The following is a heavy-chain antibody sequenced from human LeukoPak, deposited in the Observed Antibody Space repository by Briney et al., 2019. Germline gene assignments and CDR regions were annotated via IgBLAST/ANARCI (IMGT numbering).Heavy chain of an antibody. CDR1: GYSFINYW. D-gene: IGHD2-2*01. J-gene: IGHJ5*02. CDR2: IYPGDSDI. Sequence: GESLEISCEASGYSFINYWIGWVRQMPGKGLEWMGTIYPGDSDIRYSPSFQGQVSISADKSTSTAYVQWSSLKASDTAIYYCARLSSTSRGVPDAKDWFDPWGQGTLVTVSS. CDR3: ARLSSTSRGVPDAKDWFDP. V-gene: IGHV5-51*01.